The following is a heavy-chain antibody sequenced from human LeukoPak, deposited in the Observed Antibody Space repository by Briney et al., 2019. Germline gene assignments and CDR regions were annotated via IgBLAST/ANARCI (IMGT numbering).Heavy chain of an antibody. CDR1: GDSVSSNSVT. Sequence: SQTLSLTCAVSGDSVSSNSVTWNWIRQSPSRGLEWLGRTYYRSKWYNDYAVSVKSRITINPDTSKNQFSLQLNSVTPEDTAVYYCAREQWLVYFDYWGQGTLVTVSS. V-gene: IGHV6-1*01. J-gene: IGHJ4*02. CDR3: AREQWLVYFDY. CDR2: TYYRSKWYN. D-gene: IGHD6-19*01.